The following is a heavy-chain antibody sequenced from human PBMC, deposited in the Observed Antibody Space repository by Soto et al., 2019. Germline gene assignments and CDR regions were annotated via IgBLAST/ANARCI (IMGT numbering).Heavy chain of an antibody. J-gene: IGHJ6*02. CDR2: ISAYNGNT. CDR3: ARDRLTVTTYYYYYYGMDV. CDR1: GYTFTLSG. V-gene: IGHV1-18*01. Sequence: ASVKVSCKASGYTFTLSGLRWVRQAPGQGLEWMGWISAYNGNTNYAQKLQGRVPLTPDTSPSTAYMELRSLRSDDTAVYYCARDRLTVTTYYYYYYGMDVWGQGTTVTVSS. D-gene: IGHD4-17*01.